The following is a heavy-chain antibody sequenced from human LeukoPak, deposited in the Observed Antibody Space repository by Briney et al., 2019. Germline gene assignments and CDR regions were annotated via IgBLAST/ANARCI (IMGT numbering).Heavy chain of an antibody. CDR2: ISAYNGNT. J-gene: IGHJ4*02. D-gene: IGHD1-1*01. CDR1: GYTFTSYG. CDR3: ARKGDYWNDGDY. Sequence: ASVKVSCKASGYTFTSYGFSWVRQAPGQGLEWMGWISAYNGNTDYAQKFQGRVTMTTDTSTSTAYMELRSLRSDDTAVYYCARKGDYWNDGDYWGQGTLVTVSS. V-gene: IGHV1-18*01.